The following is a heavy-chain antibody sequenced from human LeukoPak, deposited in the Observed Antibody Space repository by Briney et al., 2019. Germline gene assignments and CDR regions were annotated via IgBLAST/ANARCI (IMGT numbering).Heavy chain of an antibody. V-gene: IGHV3-74*01. CDR2: INGDGSST. CDR3: ARDKGYSIDQ. D-gene: IGHD5-18*01. CDR1: GFAFNTYW. Sequence: GGSLRLSCAASGFAFNTYWMHWVRQAPGTGLVWVSRINGDGSSTSYADFVKGRFTISRDNAKNTLYLQMNSLRAEETAIYYCARDKGYSIDQWGQGTLVTVSS. J-gene: IGHJ5*02.